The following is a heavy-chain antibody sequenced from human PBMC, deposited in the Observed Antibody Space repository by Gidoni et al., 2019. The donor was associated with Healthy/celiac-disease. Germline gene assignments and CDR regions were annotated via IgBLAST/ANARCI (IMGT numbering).Heavy chain of an antibody. CDR2: ISYDGSNK. CDR3: ARASEWELLLDY. Sequence: QVQLVEYGGGVVQPGRSLRLSCTDSGSTFSGYAMHWVRQAPGKGLEWVAVISYDGSNKYYADSVKGRFTISRDNSKNTLYLQMNSLRAEDTAVYYCARASEWELLLDYWGQGTLVTVSS. J-gene: IGHJ4*02. V-gene: IGHV3-30-3*01. CDR1: GSTFSGYA. D-gene: IGHD1-26*01.